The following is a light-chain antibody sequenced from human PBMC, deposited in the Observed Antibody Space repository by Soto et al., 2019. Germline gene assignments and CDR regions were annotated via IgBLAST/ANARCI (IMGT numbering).Light chain of an antibody. V-gene: IGLV2-8*01. Sequence: QSVLTQPPSASGSPGQSVTISCTGASSDIGTYDSVSWYQQQAGRAPKLIIYEVVKRPSGVPDRFSGSKSGNMASLTVSGLQAEDEADYYCSSYAGRDVYVFGTGTKVTVL. CDR2: EVV. CDR3: SSYAGRDVYV. CDR1: SSDIGTYDS. J-gene: IGLJ1*01.